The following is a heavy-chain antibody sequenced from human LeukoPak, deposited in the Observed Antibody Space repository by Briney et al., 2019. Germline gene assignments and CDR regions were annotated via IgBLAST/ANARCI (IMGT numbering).Heavy chain of an antibody. J-gene: IGHJ5*02. Sequence: SETLSLTCTVSGYSISSGFYWGWIRQSPEKGLEWIGSIYRSGSTYYSPSLKGRVAISVDTSKNQFSLKLSSVTAADTAVHYCARLLYYYDSSGYWTDWFDPWGQGTLVTVSS. CDR3: ARLLYYYDSSGYWTDWFDP. CDR2: IYRSGST. V-gene: IGHV4-38-2*02. CDR1: GYSISSGFY. D-gene: IGHD3-22*01.